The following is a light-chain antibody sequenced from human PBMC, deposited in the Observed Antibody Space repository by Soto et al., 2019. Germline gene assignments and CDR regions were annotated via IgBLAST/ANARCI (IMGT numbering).Light chain of an antibody. Sequence: QSALTQPASVSGSPGQTITISCTGTSCDFSVYTYVSCFQQHPGKAPKLMIYDVTDRPSGVSNRFSGSKAGNTASLTISGLQTEDEGDYYCASHAFYNTWVFGGGTKLTVL. CDR1: SCDFSVYTY. V-gene: IGLV2-14*03. CDR2: DVT. CDR3: ASHAFYNTWV. J-gene: IGLJ2*01.